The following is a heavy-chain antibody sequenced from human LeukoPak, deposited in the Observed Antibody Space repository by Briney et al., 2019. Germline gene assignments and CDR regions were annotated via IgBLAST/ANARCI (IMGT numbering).Heavy chain of an antibody. CDR3: AKDRALRYFDWLLHN. CDR2: ISSGGSTM. V-gene: IGHV3-11*01. Sequence: GGSLRLSCAASGFNFSAYYMSWIRQAPGRGLEWVSYISSGGSTMYYADSVKGRFTISRDNAKNSLYLQMNSLRAEDTALYYCAKDRALRYFDWLLHNWGQGTLVTVSS. J-gene: IGHJ4*02. D-gene: IGHD3-9*01. CDR1: GFNFSAYY.